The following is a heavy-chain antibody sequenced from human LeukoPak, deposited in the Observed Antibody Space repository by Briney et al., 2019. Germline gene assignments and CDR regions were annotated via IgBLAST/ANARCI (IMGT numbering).Heavy chain of an antibody. CDR2: ISGSGGST. CDR1: GFTFSSYA. CDR3: AKTPPPYSSSLNYNWFDP. D-gene: IGHD6-13*01. V-gene: IGHV3-23*01. J-gene: IGHJ5*02. Sequence: GGSLRLSCAASGFTFSSYAMSWVRQAPGKGLEWVSAISGSGGSTYYADSVKGRFTISRDNSKNTLYLQMNSLRAEDTAVYYCAKTPPPYSSSLNYNWFDPWGQGTLVTVSS.